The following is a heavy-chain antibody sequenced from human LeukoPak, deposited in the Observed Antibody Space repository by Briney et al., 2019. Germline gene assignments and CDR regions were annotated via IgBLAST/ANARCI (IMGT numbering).Heavy chain of an antibody. CDR1: GGSISIYY. Sequence: SEALSLTCIVSGGSISIYYWNWLRQPPGKGLEWIGYIYNSGSTDYNPSLKRRVTISADTSKNQFSLKLTSVTAADTAVYYCARDRELGSWGQGILVTVSS. D-gene: IGHD3-16*01. CDR2: IYNSGST. J-gene: IGHJ5*02. CDR3: ARDRELGS. V-gene: IGHV4-59*01.